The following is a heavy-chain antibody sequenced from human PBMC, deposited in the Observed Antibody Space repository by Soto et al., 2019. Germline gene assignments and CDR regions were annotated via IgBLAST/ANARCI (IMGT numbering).Heavy chain of an antibody. Sequence: QVQLQESGPGLVKPSQTLSLTCTVSGGSISSGGYYWSWIRQHPGKGLEWIGYIYYSGSTYYNPSLKSRVTISVDTSKNQFSLKLSSVTAADTAVYYCARGAPVPYTAYYFDYWGQGTLVTVSS. V-gene: IGHV4-31*03. J-gene: IGHJ4*02. CDR1: GGSISSGGYY. CDR3: ARGAPVPYTAYYFDY. CDR2: IYYSGST. D-gene: IGHD5-18*01.